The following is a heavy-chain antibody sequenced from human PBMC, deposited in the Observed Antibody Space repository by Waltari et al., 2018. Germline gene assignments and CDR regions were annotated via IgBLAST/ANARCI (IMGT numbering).Heavy chain of an antibody. CDR3: ARALLGLTNRLDV. V-gene: IGHV7-4-1*02. D-gene: IGHD4-17*01. Sequence: QVQLAQSGSELKEPGASVKVSCRTYGYTFTAYPINWVRQAPGQGLEWMGWINTKNGHPTYVQGFTGRFVFSLDTSVSTTYLQITGLKAEDTAVYFCARALLGLTNRLDVWGQGTTVTISS. CDR2: INTKNGHP. CDR1: GYTFTAYP. J-gene: IGHJ6*02.